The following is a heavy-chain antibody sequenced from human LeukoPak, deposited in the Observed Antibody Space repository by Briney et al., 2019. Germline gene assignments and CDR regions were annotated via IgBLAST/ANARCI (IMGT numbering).Heavy chain of an antibody. D-gene: IGHD3-10*01. V-gene: IGHV4-4*02. J-gene: IGHJ5*02. CDR1: GGSISSSNW. CDR2: IYHNGST. CDR3: AREGVGGSGMLNWFDP. Sequence: SETLSLTCAVSGGSISSSNWWSWVRQPPGKGLEWIGEIYHNGSTNYNPSLKSRVTITVDKSKNRFSLKLSSVTAADTAVYYCAREGVGGSGMLNWFDPWGQGTLVTVSS.